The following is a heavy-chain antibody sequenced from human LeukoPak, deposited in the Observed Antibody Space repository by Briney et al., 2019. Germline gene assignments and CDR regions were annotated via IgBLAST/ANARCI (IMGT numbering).Heavy chain of an antibody. CDR3: AKAIAAAGNFDY. CDR1: GFTFSSYE. Sequence: GGSLRLSCAASGFTFSSYEMNWVRQAPGKGLEWVSYISSSGSTIYYADSVKGRFTISRDNSKNTLYLQMNSLRAEDTAVYYCAKAIAAAGNFDYWGQGTLVTVSS. CDR2: ISSSGSTI. V-gene: IGHV3-48*03. D-gene: IGHD6-13*01. J-gene: IGHJ4*02.